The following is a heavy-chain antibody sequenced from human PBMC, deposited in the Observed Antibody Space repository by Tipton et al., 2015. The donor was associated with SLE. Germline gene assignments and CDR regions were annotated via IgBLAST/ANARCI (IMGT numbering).Heavy chain of an antibody. Sequence: TLSLTCTVSGGSISSGASSWSWIRQPAGKGLEWIGNIYTSESTNYNPSLKSRVTISVDTSKNQFSLKVSSVTAADTAVYYCARDSIAAAGTSDLHFDYWGQGTLVTVSS. CDR3: ARDSIAAAGTSDLHFDY. J-gene: IGHJ4*02. CDR2: IYTSEST. V-gene: IGHV4-61*09. CDR1: GGSISSGASS. D-gene: IGHD6-13*01.